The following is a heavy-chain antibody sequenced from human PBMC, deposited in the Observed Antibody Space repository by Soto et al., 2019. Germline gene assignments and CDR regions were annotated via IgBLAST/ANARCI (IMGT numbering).Heavy chain of an antibody. Sequence: GGSLRLSCAASGFSVRTNYMSWVRQAPGKGLEWVSVFETGGSIYYADSVKGRFIISRDYAKNTMYLQMNSLRAEDAAVYYCARAGVTPDFFDYWGQGTLVTVSS. V-gene: IGHV3-53*01. J-gene: IGHJ4*02. D-gene: IGHD2-21*02. CDR3: ARAGVTPDFFDY. CDR2: FETGGSI. CDR1: GFSVRTNY.